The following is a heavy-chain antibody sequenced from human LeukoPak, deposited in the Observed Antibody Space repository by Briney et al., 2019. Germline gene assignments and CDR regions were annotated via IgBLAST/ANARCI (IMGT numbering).Heavy chain of an antibody. J-gene: IGHJ4*02. CDR3: EKDQPTALDY. CDR1: GFTFSSYG. CDR2: IRYDGSNK. Sequence: GGSLRLSCAASGFTFSSYGMHWVRQAPGKGLEWVAFIRYDGSNKYYADSVKGRFTISRDNSKNTVYLQMNSLRPEDTAVYYCEKDQPTALDYWGQGTLVTVSS. V-gene: IGHV3-30*02.